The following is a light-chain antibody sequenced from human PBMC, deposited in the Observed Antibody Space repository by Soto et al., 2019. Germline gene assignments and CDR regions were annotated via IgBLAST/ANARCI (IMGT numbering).Light chain of an antibody. J-gene: IGLJ2*01. Sequence: QSVLTQPPSASGTPGQRVTLSCSGNSSNVGSNTVNWHQQLPGTAPKLLIYSDNQRPSGVPDRFSGSKSGTSASLAISGLQSEDEGDYYCVAWDDSLNGPVFGGGTKLTVL. V-gene: IGLV1-44*01. CDR1: SSNVGSNT. CDR2: SDN. CDR3: VAWDDSLNGPV.